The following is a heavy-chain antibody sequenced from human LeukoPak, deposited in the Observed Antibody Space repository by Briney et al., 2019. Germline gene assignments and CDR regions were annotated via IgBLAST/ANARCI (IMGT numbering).Heavy chain of an antibody. CDR2: IRYDGSNK. CDR3: ARGPRGYSYVSVF. CDR1: GFTFSSYA. V-gene: IGHV3-30*02. J-gene: IGHJ4*02. D-gene: IGHD5-18*01. Sequence: GGSLRLSCAASGFTFSSYAMHWVRQAPGKGLGWVAFIRYDGSNKYYADSVKGRFTISRDNSKNTLYLQMNSLRAEDTAVYYCARGPRGYSYVSVFWGQGTLVTVSS.